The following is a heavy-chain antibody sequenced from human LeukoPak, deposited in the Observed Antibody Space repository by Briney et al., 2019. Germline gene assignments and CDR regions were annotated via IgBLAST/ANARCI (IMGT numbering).Heavy chain of an antibody. J-gene: IGHJ6*04. V-gene: IGHV5-10-1*01. CDR1: GYSFPSYW. CDR3: ARLPTGYSSSWYTPDYSYGMDV. D-gene: IGHD6-13*01. Sequence: GEALRIYCKGSGYSFPSYWISWVRQMPGKGREWMGMMDSSDSYTNYSPSFQGHVTISADKFISTAYLQWSSLPASDTAMYYCARLPTGYSSSWYTPDYSYGMDVWGKGTTVTVSS. CDR2: MDSSDSYT.